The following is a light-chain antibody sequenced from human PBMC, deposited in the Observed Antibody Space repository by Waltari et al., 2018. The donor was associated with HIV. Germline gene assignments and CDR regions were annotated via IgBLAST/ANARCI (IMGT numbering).Light chain of an antibody. CDR1: QSVGSY. CDR3: QQRGNWPLT. V-gene: IGKV3-11*01. CDR2: DAS. J-gene: IGKJ4*01. Sequence: DIVLTQSPATLVLPPGEGATLSCRASQSVGSYLGWYQQKPGQTPRLLIYDASNRATGIPARFSGSGSETDFTLTISSLEPEDFAVYYCQQRGNWPLTFGGGTKVEI.